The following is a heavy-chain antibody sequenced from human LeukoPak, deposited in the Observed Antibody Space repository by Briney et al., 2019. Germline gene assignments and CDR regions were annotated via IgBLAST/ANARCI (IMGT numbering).Heavy chain of an antibody. V-gene: IGHV3-21*01. CDR2: ISSSSYI. CDR3: ARGRRQHIVVVVAATLGWFDP. J-gene: IGHJ5*02. CDR1: GFTFSSYS. D-gene: IGHD2-15*01. Sequence: PGGSLRLSCAASGFTFSSYSMNWVRQAPGKGLEWVSSISSSSYIYYADSVKGRFTISRDNAKNSLYLQMNSLRAEDTAVYYCARGRRQHIVVVVAATLGWFDPWGQGTLVTVSS.